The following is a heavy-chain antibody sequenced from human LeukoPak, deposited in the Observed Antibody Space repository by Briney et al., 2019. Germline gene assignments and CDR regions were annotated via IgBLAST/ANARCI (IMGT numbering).Heavy chain of an antibody. D-gene: IGHD6-13*01. CDR2: IYHSGST. V-gene: IGHV4-30-2*01. Sequence: SETLSLTCAVSGGSISSGGYSWSWIRQPPGKGLEWIGYIYHSGSTYYNPSLKSRVTISVDRSKNQFPLKLSSVTAADTAVYYCASRYSSSWYYFDYWGQGTLVTVSS. CDR1: GGSISSGGYS. CDR3: ASRYSSSWYYFDY. J-gene: IGHJ4*02.